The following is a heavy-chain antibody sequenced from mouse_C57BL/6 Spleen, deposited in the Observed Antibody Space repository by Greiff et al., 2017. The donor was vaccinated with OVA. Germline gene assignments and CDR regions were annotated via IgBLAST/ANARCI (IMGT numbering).Heavy chain of an antibody. CDR3: ARWRDDYDSFAY. V-gene: IGHV1-54*01. Sequence: QVQLQQSGAELVRPGTSVKVSCKASGYAFTNYLIEWVKQRPGQGLEWIGVINPGSGGTNYNEKFKGKATLTADKSSSTAYMQLSSLTSEDSAVYFCARWRDDYDSFAYWGQGTLVTVSA. CDR2: INPGSGGT. J-gene: IGHJ3*01. CDR1: GYAFTNYL. D-gene: IGHD2-4*01.